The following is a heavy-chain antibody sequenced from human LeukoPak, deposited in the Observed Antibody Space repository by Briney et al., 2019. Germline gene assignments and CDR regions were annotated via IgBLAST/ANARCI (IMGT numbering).Heavy chain of an antibody. D-gene: IGHD3-3*01. CDR3: ASATIFGVVIYY. CDR1: GFTFSSYA. CDR2: IPYDGSNK. J-gene: IGHJ4*02. V-gene: IGHV3-30*04. Sequence: GRTLRLSCAASGFTFSSYAMHWVRQAPGKGLEWVALIPYDGSNKYYADSMKGRFTISRDNSKNTLYLQMNSLRAEDTAVYYCASATIFGVVIYYWGQGTLVTVSS.